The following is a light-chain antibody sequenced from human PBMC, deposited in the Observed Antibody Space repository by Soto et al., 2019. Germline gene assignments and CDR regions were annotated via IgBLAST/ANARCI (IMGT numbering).Light chain of an antibody. CDR1: QSVSSSY. V-gene: IGKV3-20*01. J-gene: IGKJ1*01. CDR3: HQYGRSSWT. CDR2: GAS. Sequence: EVGMTQSPGTVSLSQGERATLSCRASQSVSSSYLAWYQQKPGQAPRLLIYGASSRATGIPDRFSGSGSGTDFTLTISRLEPEDFAVYYCHQYGRSSWTFGQGAKVDIK.